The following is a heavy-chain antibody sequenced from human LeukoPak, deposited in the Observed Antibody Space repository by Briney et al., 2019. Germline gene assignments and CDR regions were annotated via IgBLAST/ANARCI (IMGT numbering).Heavy chain of an antibody. V-gene: IGHV3-23*01. J-gene: IGHJ4*02. CDR3: AKRSDYGDDSNYFDY. CDR2: TNARGDDT. CDR1: GFTFSRYA. D-gene: IGHD4-23*01. Sequence: PGRSLRLSCAASGFTFSRYAIHWVRQAPGKGLEWVSATNARGDDTYYADSVKGRFTISRDNSKNTLYLRMNTLRAEDTAVYYCAKRSDYGDDSNYFDYWGQGTLVTVSS.